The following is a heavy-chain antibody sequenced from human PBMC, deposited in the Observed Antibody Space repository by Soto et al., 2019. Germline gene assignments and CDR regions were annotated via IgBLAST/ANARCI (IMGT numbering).Heavy chain of an antibody. J-gene: IGHJ6*02. D-gene: IGHD3-22*01. V-gene: IGHV3-74*01. CDR1: EFTFSTYW. Sequence: GGSLRLSCAASEFTFSTYWMHWVRQAPGKGLVWVSRINSDGSATSYADSVKGRFTISRDNAKNTLYLQMNSLRAEDTAVYFCARGDYDVDASYDYYYYAIALCGPRPTVSVTS. CDR3: ARGDYDVDASYDYYYYAIAL. CDR2: INSDGSAT.